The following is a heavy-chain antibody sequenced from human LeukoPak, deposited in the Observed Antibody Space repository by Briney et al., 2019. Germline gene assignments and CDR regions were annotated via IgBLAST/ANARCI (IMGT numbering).Heavy chain of an antibody. Sequence: TSETLSLTCTVSGGSIRSYYWSWTRQPPGKGLEWIGYIYYSGSTNYNPSLKSRVTISVDTSKNQFPLKLSSVTAADTAVYYCAREGTDQYYYYYMDVWGKGTTVTVSS. J-gene: IGHJ6*03. D-gene: IGHD3-10*01. CDR2: IYYSGST. CDR3: AREGTDQYYYYYMDV. CDR1: GGSIRSYY. V-gene: IGHV4-59*01.